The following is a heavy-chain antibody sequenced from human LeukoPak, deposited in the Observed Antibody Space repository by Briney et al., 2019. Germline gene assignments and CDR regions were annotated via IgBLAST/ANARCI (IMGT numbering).Heavy chain of an antibody. D-gene: IGHD3-22*01. CDR1: GFTFSSYG. CDR2: ISYDGGNK. Sequence: GGSLRLSCAASGFTFSSYGMHWVRQAPGKGLEWVAVISYDGGNKYYADSVKGRFTIFRDNSKNTLYLQMNSLRAKDTAVYYCAKIQEARSEGPVGWGYYYDSSSYPLDYWGQGTLVTVSS. J-gene: IGHJ4*02. CDR3: AKIQEARSEGPVGWGYYYDSSSYPLDY. V-gene: IGHV3-30*18.